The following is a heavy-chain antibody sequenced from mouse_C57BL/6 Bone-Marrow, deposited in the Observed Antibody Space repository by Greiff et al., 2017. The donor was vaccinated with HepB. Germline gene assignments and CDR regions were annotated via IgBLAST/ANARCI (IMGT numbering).Heavy chain of an antibody. CDR1: GYAFSSSW. CDR2: IYPGDGDT. CDR3: ARGGYSNHWYFDV. D-gene: IGHD2-5*01. J-gene: IGHJ1*03. V-gene: IGHV1-82*01. Sequence: QVQLQQSGPELVKPGASVKISCKASGYAFSSSWMNWVKQRPGKGLEWIGRIYPGDGDTNYNGKFKGKATLTADKSSSTAYMQLSSLTSEDSAVYFCARGGYSNHWYFDVWGTGTTVTVSS.